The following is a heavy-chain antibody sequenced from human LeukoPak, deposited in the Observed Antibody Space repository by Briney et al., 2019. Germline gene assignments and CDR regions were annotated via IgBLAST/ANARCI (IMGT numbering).Heavy chain of an antibody. CDR3: ARYVVVTAYFDY. V-gene: IGHV4-59*01. J-gene: IGHJ4*02. Sequence: SETLSLTCTVSGGSISSYYWSWIRQPPGKGLEWIGYIYYSGSTNYNPSLKSRVTISVDTSKNQFSLKLSSVTAADTAVNYCARYVVVTAYFDYWGQGTLVTVSS. D-gene: IGHD2-21*02. CDR2: IYYSGST. CDR1: GGSISSYY.